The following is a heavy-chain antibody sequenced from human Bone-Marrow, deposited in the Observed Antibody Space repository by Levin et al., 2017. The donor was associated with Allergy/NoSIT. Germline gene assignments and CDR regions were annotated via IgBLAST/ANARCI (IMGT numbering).Heavy chain of an antibody. CDR1: GYTFTDYY. D-gene: IGHD4-17*01. CDR3: ATLSSSSDYGDYPDPVDY. J-gene: IGHJ4*02. V-gene: IGHV1-69-2*01. Sequence: ASVKVSCKVSGYTFTDYYMHWVQQAPGKGLEWMGLVDPEDGETIYAEKFQGRVTITADTSTDTAYMELSSLRSEDTAVYYCATLSSSSDYGDYPDPVDYWGQGTLVTVSS. CDR2: VDPEDGET.